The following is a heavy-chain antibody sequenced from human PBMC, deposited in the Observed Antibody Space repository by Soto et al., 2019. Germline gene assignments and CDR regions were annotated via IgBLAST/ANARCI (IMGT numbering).Heavy chain of an antibody. CDR3: ASASKQWLHGYDAFDI. Sequence: QVQLVQSGAEVKKPGASVKVSCKASGYTFTSYGISWVRQAPGQGLEWMGWISAYNGNTNYAQKLQGRVTMTTDTSTSTAYMELRSLRSDDTAGYYCASASKQWLHGYDAFDIWGQGTMVTVSS. CDR1: GYTFTSYG. J-gene: IGHJ3*02. D-gene: IGHD6-19*01. V-gene: IGHV1-18*01. CDR2: ISAYNGNT.